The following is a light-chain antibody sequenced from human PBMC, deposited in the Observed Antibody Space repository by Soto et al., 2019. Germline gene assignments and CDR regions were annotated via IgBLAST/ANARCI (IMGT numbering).Light chain of an antibody. CDR3: CSYVGATTYV. J-gene: IGLJ1*01. Sequence: QSALTQPASVSGSPGQSITISCTGSNSDIGGYNSVSWYQQHPGKAPKLLIFGVTNRPSGVSNRFSGSNSGSTASLTISGLQAEDEADYYCCSYVGATTYVFGTGTKLTVL. CDR2: GVT. V-gene: IGLV2-14*01. CDR1: NSDIGGYNS.